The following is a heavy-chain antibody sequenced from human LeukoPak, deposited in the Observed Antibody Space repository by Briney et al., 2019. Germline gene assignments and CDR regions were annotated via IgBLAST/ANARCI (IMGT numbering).Heavy chain of an antibody. J-gene: IGHJ4*02. CDR3: ARDSYSGRAHFDS. V-gene: IGHV4-59*01. Sequence: SETLSLTCTVSGGSISSYYWNWIRQPPGKGLEWIGFIHYSGSTNYIPSLKSRVTISVDTSKNQFSLKLSSVTAADTAVYYCARDSYSGRAHFDSWGQGTLVTVSS. CDR2: IHYSGST. D-gene: IGHD5-12*01. CDR1: GGSISSYY.